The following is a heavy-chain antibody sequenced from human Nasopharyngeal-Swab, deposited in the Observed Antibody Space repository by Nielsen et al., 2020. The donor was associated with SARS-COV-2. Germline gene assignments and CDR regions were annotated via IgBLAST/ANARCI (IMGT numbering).Heavy chain of an antibody. J-gene: IGHJ3*02. Sequence: RQAPGKGLEWIGYIYYSGSTNYNPSLKSRVTISVDTSKNQFSLKLSSVTAADTAVYYCASASSTRFRQAFDIWGQGTMVTVSS. D-gene: IGHD1-14*01. CDR3: ASASSTRFRQAFDI. CDR2: IYYSGST. V-gene: IGHV4-59*01.